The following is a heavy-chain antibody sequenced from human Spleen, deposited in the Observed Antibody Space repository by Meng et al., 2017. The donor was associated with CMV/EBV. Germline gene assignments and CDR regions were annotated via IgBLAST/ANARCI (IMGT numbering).Heavy chain of an antibody. J-gene: IGHJ4*02. V-gene: IGHV3-23*01. CDR3: AKADYYDSSDY. Sequence: GESLKISCAASGFTFSSYEMNWVRQAPGKGLEWVSAISGSGGSTYYADSVKGRFTISRDNSKNTLYLQMNSLRAEDTAVYYCAKADYYDSSDYWGQGTLVTVSS. CDR1: GFTFSSYE. D-gene: IGHD3-22*01. CDR2: ISGSGGST.